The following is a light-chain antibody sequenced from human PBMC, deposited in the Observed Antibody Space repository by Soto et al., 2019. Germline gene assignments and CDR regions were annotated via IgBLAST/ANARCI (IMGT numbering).Light chain of an antibody. V-gene: IGLV2-14*01. J-gene: IGLJ1*01. CDR2: DVS. Sequence: QSALTQPASVSGSPGQSITISCTGTSSDVGGYNYVSWYQQHPGKAPKLMIYDVSNRPSGVSNRFSGSKSGNTASLTISGLQAEDEADYYCSSYTSSSKGDFGTGTKVTVL. CDR3: SSYTSSSKGD. CDR1: SSDVGGYNY.